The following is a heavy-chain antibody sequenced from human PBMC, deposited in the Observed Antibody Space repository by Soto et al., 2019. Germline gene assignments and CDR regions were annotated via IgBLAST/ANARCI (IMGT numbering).Heavy chain of an antibody. CDR3: VIEYSSGWSSWYFDL. J-gene: IGHJ2*01. CDR2: ISADGGVQ. CDR1: GFSFSSYG. D-gene: IGHD6-19*01. V-gene: IGHV3-30*03. Sequence: QVQLVESGGGVVQPGGSLRLSCAASGFSFSSYGIQWVRQAPGKGLEWVAVISADGGVQFFADSVKGRFTISRDNSKHTVYLQMNSLRAEDTAVSYCVIEYSSGWSSWYFDLWGRGTLVAVSS.